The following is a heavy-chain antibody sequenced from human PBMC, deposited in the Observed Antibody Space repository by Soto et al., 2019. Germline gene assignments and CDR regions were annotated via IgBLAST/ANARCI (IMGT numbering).Heavy chain of an antibody. Sequence: QVQLVQSGAEVKKPGASVKVSCKASGYTFTSYDINWVRQATGQGLEWMGWMNPNSGNTGYAQKVQGRVTMTRNTAITTPYMELTSPSSDATAGYCWAIEISYGQAVWGQAATATVSS. CDR2: MNPNSGNT. V-gene: IGHV1-8*01. CDR3: AIEISYGQAV. CDR1: GYTFTSYD. D-gene: IGHD4-17*01. J-gene: IGHJ6*02.